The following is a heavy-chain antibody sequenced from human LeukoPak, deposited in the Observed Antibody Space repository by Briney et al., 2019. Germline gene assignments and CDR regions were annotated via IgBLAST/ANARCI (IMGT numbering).Heavy chain of an antibody. V-gene: IGHV1-8*01. CDR2: MNPNSGNT. Sequence: GASVKVSCKASGYTFTSYDINWVRQATGQGREWMGLMNPNSGNTGYAQKSQGRVTMTRNTSISTAYMELSSLRSEDTAVSYCARDKVAAAPYYYMDVWGKGNPVTISS. CDR3: ARDKVAAAPYYYMDV. D-gene: IGHD6-13*01. J-gene: IGHJ6*03. CDR1: GYTFTSYD.